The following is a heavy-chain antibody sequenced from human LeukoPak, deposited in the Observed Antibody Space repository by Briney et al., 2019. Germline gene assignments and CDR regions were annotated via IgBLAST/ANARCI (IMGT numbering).Heavy chain of an antibody. CDR2: ISGSGGST. J-gene: IGHJ4*02. Sequence: GSLRLSCAASGFTFSSYAMSWVRQAPGKGLEWVSAISGSGGSTYYADSVKGRFTISRDNSKDTLYLQMNSLRAEDTAVYYCAKDGEYSSGQDYWGQGTLVTVSS. V-gene: IGHV3-23*01. CDR3: AKDGEYSSGQDY. D-gene: IGHD6-19*01. CDR1: GFTFSSYA.